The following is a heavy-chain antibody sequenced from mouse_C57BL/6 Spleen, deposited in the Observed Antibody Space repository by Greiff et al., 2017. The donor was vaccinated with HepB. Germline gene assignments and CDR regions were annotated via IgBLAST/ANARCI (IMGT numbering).Heavy chain of an antibody. V-gene: IGHV1-82*01. CDR1: GYAFSSSW. CDR2: IYPGDGDT. Sequence: VQLQQSGPELVKPGASVKISCKASGYAFSSSWMNWVKQRPGKGLEWIGRIYPGDGDTKYNGKFKGKATLTADKSSSTAYMKLSSLTSEDSAVYFCANYYGSSYFDYWGQGTTLTVSS. D-gene: IGHD1-1*01. J-gene: IGHJ2*01. CDR3: ANYYGSSYFDY.